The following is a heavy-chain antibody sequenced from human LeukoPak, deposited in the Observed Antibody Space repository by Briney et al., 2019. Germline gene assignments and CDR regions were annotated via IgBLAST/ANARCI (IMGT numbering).Heavy chain of an antibody. D-gene: IGHD5-24*01. Sequence: SETLSLTCTVSGGSISSYYWSWIRQPAGKGLEWIERIYTSGSTNYNPSLKSRVTMSVDTSKNQFSLKLSSVTAADTAVYYCARVRRKMATIKIVDYWGQGTLVTVSS. J-gene: IGHJ4*02. CDR2: IYTSGST. V-gene: IGHV4-4*07. CDR1: GGSISSYY. CDR3: ARVRRKMATIKIVDY.